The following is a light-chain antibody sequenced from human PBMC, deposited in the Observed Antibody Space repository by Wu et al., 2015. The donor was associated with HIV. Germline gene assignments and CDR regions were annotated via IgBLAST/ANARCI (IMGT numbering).Light chain of an antibody. Sequence: EQLMTQSPATLSVSPGERVTLSCRASQSVYSNLAWYQQIPGQAPRLLIYDASNRATGVPARFSGSGSGTGFILTISSIQSEDSAVYYCQQYNIWPPVTFGQGTKVEIK. CDR1: QSVYSN. J-gene: IGKJ1*01. CDR3: QQYNIWPPVT. V-gene: IGKV3-15*01. CDR2: DAS.